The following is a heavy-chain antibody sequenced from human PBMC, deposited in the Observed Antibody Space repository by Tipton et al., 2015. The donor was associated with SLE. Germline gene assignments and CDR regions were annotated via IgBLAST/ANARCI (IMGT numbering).Heavy chain of an antibody. J-gene: IGHJ4*02. CDR3: AKDYNHDNADYN. V-gene: IGHV4-39*07. Sequence: TLSLTCTVSNGSITSLYDYWGWVRQPPGKGLEWLGSVFYGGRYYYNASLRSRVTISVDTVKTQVSLKLSSVTVADTAVYYCAKDYNHDNADYNWGQGTLVIVSS. D-gene: IGHD4-17*01. CDR1: NGSITSLYDY. CDR2: VFYGGRY.